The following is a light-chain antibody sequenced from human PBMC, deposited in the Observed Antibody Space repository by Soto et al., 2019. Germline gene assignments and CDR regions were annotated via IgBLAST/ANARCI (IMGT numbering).Light chain of an antibody. J-gene: IGKJ1*01. Sequence: EVVMTQSPATLPVYPGERATLSCRASQSVSNNLAWFQQKPGQAPRLLIYHASTRATGIPARFSGSGSGTEFTLIISSLQSEDFAVYYCQQYNNWWTFGQGTKVDIK. V-gene: IGKV3-15*01. CDR2: HAS. CDR1: QSVSNN. CDR3: QQYNNWWT.